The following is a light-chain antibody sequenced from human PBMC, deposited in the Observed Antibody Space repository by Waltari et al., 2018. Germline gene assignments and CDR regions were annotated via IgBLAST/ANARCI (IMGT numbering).Light chain of an antibody. V-gene: IGLV2-11*01. CDR3: CSFAGNYTLL. J-gene: IGLJ2*01. Sequence: QSALTQPRSVSGSPGQSVTLSCTGTSRDFGGYAYVSWYQQHPGKAPKLIISDVDKRPSGVSDRFSGSKSGNTASLTISGLQVDDEASYYCCSFAGNYTLLFGGGTNLTVL. CDR2: DVD. CDR1: SRDFGGYAY.